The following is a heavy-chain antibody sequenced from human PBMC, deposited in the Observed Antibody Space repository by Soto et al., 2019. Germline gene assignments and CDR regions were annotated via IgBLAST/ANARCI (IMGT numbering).Heavy chain of an antibody. V-gene: IGHV3-15*07. Sequence: GGSLRLSCAASGFTFSNAWINWVRQAPGKGLEWVGRIKSKTDGGTADFAAPVKGRFAISRDDSKNTVYLQMNSLKTEDTAVYYCTTDSYSTIIVVRFDGWGHGTLVTVSS. D-gene: IGHD3-22*01. J-gene: IGHJ4*01. CDR3: TTDSYSTIIVVRFDG. CDR1: GFTFSNAW. CDR2: IKSKTDGGTA.